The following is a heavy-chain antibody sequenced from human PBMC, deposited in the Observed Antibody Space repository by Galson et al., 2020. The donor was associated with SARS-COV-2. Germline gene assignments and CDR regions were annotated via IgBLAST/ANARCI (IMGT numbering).Heavy chain of an antibody. J-gene: IGHJ4*02. D-gene: IGHD3-22*01. V-gene: IGHV4-59*01. CDR1: GVSISSYY. Sequence: SETLSLTCTVPGVSISSYYWSWIRQPPGKGLEWIGYIYYSGRTNYNPSLKSRVTISVDTSKNQFSLKLSSVTAADTAVYYCARESYDSSGYYLAYFDYWGQGTLVTVSS. CDR2: IYYSGRT. CDR3: ARESYDSSGYYLAYFDY.